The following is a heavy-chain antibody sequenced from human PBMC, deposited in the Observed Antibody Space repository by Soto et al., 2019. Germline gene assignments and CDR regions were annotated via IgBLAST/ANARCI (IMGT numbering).Heavy chain of an antibody. V-gene: IGHV5-51*01. CDR3: ARHEASLGSTY. CDR1: GYSFFGYW. Sequence: LGESLKISCQGSGYSFFGYWIGWVRQMPGKGLDWMGIIYPDDSNTRYSPSFQGQVTFSVDLSISTAYLQWSSLKASDSAMYYCARHEASLGSTYWGQGTLVTVSS. J-gene: IGHJ4*02. CDR2: IYPDDSNT. D-gene: IGHD2-2*01.